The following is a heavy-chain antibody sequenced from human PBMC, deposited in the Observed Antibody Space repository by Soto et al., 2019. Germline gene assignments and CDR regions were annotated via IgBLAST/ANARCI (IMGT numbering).Heavy chain of an antibody. V-gene: IGHV4-59*01. D-gene: IGHD3-10*01. J-gene: IGHJ3*02. Sequence: SETLSLTCTVSGGSISSYYWSWIRQPPGKGLEWIGYIYYSGSTNYNPSLKSRVTISVDTSKNQFSLKLSSVTAADTAVYYCATPRTYGPDPDAFEIWGQGTMVTVSS. CDR2: IYYSGST. CDR3: ATPRTYGPDPDAFEI. CDR1: GGSISSYY.